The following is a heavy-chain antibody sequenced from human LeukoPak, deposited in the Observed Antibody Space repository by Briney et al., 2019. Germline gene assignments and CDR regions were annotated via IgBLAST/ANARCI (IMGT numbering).Heavy chain of an antibody. CDR1: GGSISSSLYH. CDR2: IYYTGTT. V-gene: IGHV4-39*01. J-gene: IGHJ6*03. D-gene: IGHD3-10*01. CDR3: ARQGATMVRGVLIPYYYYYYMDV. Sequence: SETLSLTCTVSGGSISSSLYHWGWIRQSPGKNLEWLGSIYYTGTTHYNPSLKSRVTISVDTSKNQFSLNLSSVTAADTAVYYCARQGATMVRGVLIPYYYYYYMDVWGKGTTVTISS.